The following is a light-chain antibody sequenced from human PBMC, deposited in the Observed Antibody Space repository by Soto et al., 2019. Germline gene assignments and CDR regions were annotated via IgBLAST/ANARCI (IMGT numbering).Light chain of an antibody. CDR2: TTS. V-gene: IGKV1-39*01. CDR3: QQSYSSPHT. Sequence: DIQMTQSPSSLSASVGDRVTITCRASQTISSYLNWYQQKPEKAPKLLIYTTSSLQSGVPSRFSGSGSGTDFTLTISSLQPEDFATYYCQQSYSSPHTFGQGTKLAIE. J-gene: IGKJ2*01. CDR1: QTISSY.